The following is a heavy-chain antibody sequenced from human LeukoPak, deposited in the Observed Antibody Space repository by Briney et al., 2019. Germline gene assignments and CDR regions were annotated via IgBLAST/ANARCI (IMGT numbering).Heavy chain of an antibody. D-gene: IGHD2-15*01. CDR1: GGSISGYY. J-gene: IGHJ4*02. Sequence: PSETLSLTCTVSGGSISGYYWTWIRQPAGKGLEWIGRVSDSGRAYYNPSLESRVTISLDMSNSQFSLKVTSVTAADTAVYYCARGRDMTPLAAYYSFVNWGQGTLVSVSS. CDR2: VSDSGRA. V-gene: IGHV4-4*07. CDR3: ARGRDMTPLAAYYSFVN.